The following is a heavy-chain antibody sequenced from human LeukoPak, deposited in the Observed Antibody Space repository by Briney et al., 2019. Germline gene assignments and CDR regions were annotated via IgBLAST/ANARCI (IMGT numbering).Heavy chain of an antibody. V-gene: IGHV1-2*02. CDR3: TRSAGYGYPDY. Sequence: ASVKVSCKASGYAFTDYYVHWVRQAPGQGLEWMGWINPNSGGTNYAQKFQGRGTMTRDTSISTAYMELGRMRSDATAVHYCTRSAGYGYPDYWGQGTLVTVSP. CDR2: INPNSGGT. J-gene: IGHJ4*02. CDR1: GYAFTDYY. D-gene: IGHD5-12*01.